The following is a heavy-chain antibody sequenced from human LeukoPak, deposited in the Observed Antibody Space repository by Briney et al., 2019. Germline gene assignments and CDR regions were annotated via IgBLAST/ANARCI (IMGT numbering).Heavy chain of an antibody. CDR1: GFTVSSSY. CDR3: ARGGCSSTSCYPGRLDY. Sequence: GGSLRLSCAASGFTVSSSYMSWVRQAPGKGLEWVSVIYSGGSTYYADSVKGRFTISRDNSKNTLYLQMNSLRAEDTAVYYCARGGCSSTSCYPGRLDYWGQGTLVTVSS. V-gene: IGHV3-53*01. D-gene: IGHD2-2*01. CDR2: IYSGGST. J-gene: IGHJ4*02.